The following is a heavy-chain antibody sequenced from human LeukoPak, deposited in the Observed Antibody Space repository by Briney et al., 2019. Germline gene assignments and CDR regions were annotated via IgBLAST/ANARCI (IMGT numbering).Heavy chain of an antibody. CDR1: GFTFSNYA. CDR2: ISSGSSYI. V-gene: IGHV3-21*06. D-gene: IGHD5-12*01. J-gene: IGHJ4*02. Sequence: GGSLRLSCAASGFTFSNYAMSWVRQAPGKGLEWVSFISSGSSYIYYADSVKGRFTISRDNAKNSLYLQMNSLRAEDMAVYYCARAPGYRSFLDYWGQGTLVTVSS. CDR3: ARAPGYRSFLDY.